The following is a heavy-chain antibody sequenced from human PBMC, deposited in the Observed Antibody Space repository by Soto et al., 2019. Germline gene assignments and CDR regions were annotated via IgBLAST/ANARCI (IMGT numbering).Heavy chain of an antibody. J-gene: IGHJ4*02. CDR2: IKGDGSEK. CDR1: GFTFSNYW. V-gene: IGHV3-7*01. Sequence: EVQLVESGGGLVQPGGSLRLSCAASGFTFSNYWMSWVRQAPGKGLEWVANIKGDGSEKYYVGSMKGRFTISRDNAENSLYLQLNSLRVEDTARYYCARDSRRVGATSDLDYWGQGTLVTVSS. CDR3: ARDSRRVGATSDLDY. D-gene: IGHD1-26*01.